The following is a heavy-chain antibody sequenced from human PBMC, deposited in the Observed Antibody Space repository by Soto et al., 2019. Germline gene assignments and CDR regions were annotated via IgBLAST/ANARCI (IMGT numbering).Heavy chain of an antibody. V-gene: IGHV4-59*01. CDR1: GGSISSYY. J-gene: IGHJ4*02. Sequence: PSETLSLTCTVSGGSISSYYWSWTRQPPGKGLEWIGYIYYSGSTNYNPSLKSRVTISVDTSKNQFSLKLSSVTAADTAVYYCARATRGYFDYWGQGTLVTVSS. CDR2: IYYSGST. CDR3: ARATRGYFDY.